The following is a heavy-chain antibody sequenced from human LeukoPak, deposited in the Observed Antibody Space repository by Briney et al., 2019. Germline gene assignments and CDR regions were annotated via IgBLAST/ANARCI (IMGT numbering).Heavy chain of an antibody. V-gene: IGHV4-34*01. CDR2: INHSGST. CDR3: ARGRAFHIAVVPAAIVGDNWFDP. J-gene: IGHJ5*02. Sequence: SETLSLTCAVYGGSFSGYYWSWIRQPPGKGLEWIGEINHSGSTNYNPSLKSRVTISVDTSKNQFSLKLSSVTAADTAVYYCARGRAFHIAVVPAAIVGDNWFDPWGQGTLVTVSS. CDR1: GGSFSGYY. D-gene: IGHD2-2*02.